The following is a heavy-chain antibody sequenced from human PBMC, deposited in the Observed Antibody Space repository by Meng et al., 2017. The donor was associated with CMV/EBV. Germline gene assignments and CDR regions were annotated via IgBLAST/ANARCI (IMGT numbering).Heavy chain of an antibody. CDR1: GYSFTSYW. Sequence: KVSCKGSGYSFTSYWIGWVRQLPGKGLEWMGIIYPGDSDTRYSPSFQGQVTISADKSISTAYRQWSSLKASDTAMYYCARGAMVELLPPHPYFDYWGQGTLVTVSS. CDR3: ARGAMVELLPPHPYFDY. J-gene: IGHJ4*02. CDR2: IYPGDSDT. V-gene: IGHV5-51*01. D-gene: IGHD1-26*01.